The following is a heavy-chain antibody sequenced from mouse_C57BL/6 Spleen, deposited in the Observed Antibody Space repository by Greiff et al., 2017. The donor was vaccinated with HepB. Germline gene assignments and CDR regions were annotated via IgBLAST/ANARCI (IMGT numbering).Heavy chain of an antibody. D-gene: IGHD2-10*01. J-gene: IGHJ4*01. CDR3: VFSYYGNPYAMDY. Sequence: QVQLQQPGAELVMPGASVKLSCKASGYTFTSYWMHWVKQRPGQGLEWIGEIDPSDSYTNYNQKFKGKSTLTVDKSSSTAYMQLSSLTSEDSAVYYCVFSYYGNPYAMDYWGQGTSVTVSS. CDR2: IDPSDSYT. V-gene: IGHV1-69*01. CDR1: GYTFTSYW.